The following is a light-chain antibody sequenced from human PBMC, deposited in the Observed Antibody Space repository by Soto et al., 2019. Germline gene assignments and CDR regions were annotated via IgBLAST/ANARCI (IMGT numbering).Light chain of an antibody. J-gene: IGLJ2*01. CDR3: PSYDSSLSASV. Sequence: QSVLTQPPSVSGAPGQRITISCTGSSSNIRAGYDVHWYQQLPGTAPKLLIYANTTRPSGVPGRFSGSKSGASASLAITGLQAEDEADYCCPSYDSSLSASVFGGGTKLTVL. CDR1: SSNIRAGYD. CDR2: ANT. V-gene: IGLV1-40*01.